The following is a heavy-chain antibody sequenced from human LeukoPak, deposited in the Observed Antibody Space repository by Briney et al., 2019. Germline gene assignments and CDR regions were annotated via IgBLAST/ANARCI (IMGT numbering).Heavy chain of an antibody. V-gene: IGHV4-59*08. D-gene: IGHD3-10*01. Sequence: SETLSLTCTVSGGSISSYYWSWIRQPPGKGLEWIGYIYYSGSTNYNPSLKSRVTISVDTSKNQFSLKLSTVTAADTAVYYCVRHSPDYYGSGSYFDYWGQGTLVTVSS. CDR3: VRHSPDYYGSGSYFDY. J-gene: IGHJ4*02. CDR1: GGSISSYY. CDR2: IYYSGST.